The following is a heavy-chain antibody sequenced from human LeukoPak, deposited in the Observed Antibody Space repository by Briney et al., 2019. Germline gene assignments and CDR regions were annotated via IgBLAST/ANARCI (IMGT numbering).Heavy chain of an antibody. V-gene: IGHV1-18*01. Sequence: ASVKVSCKASGYTSTSYGISWVRQAPGQGLEWMGWISAYNGNTNYAQKFQGRVTMTRDTSIGTAYMELSRLTSDDTAVYYCARGGYNSSWYWFDPWGQGTLVTVSS. CDR3: ARGGYNSSWYWFDP. CDR1: GYTSTSYG. J-gene: IGHJ5*02. CDR2: ISAYNGNT. D-gene: IGHD6-13*01.